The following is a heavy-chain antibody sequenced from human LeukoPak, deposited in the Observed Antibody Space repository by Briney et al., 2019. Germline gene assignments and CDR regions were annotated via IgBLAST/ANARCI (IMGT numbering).Heavy chain of an antibody. J-gene: IGHJ5*02. Sequence: SSETLSLTCTVSGDSITDYYWSWIRQPPGKGLEWIGYISYSGRATYNPPVKSRVTISLATSRTQFSLSLTSVTAADTAVYYCARVSAGGGSEWVDNWGQGTLVTVSS. D-gene: IGHD1-26*01. CDR2: ISYSGRA. V-gene: IGHV4-59*01. CDR1: GDSITDYY. CDR3: ARVSAGGGSEWVDN.